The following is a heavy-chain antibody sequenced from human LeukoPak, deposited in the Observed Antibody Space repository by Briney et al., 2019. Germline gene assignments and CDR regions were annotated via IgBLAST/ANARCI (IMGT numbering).Heavy chain of an antibody. J-gene: IGHJ4*02. V-gene: IGHV1-8*01. CDR1: RYTFTSHD. Sequence: GESLKISCKASRYTFTSHDINWVRQATGQGFEWMGWMSPNSGNTGYAQRFQGRVAMTRNTSISTAYMELSSLRSEDTAVYYCTVGPPNWGFDYWGQGTLVTVSS. CDR2: MSPNSGNT. CDR3: TVGPPNWGFDY. D-gene: IGHD7-27*01.